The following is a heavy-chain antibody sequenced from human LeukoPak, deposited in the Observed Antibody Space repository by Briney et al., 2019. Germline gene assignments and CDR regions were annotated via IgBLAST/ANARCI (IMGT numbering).Heavy chain of an antibody. V-gene: IGHV4-34*01. CDR1: GGSFSGYY. Sequence: SETLSLTCAVYGGSFSGYYWSWIRQPPGKGLEWIGEINHSGSTNYNPSLKSRVTISVDTSKNQFSLKLSSVTAADTAVYYCARHLNYDFWSVRGVGDAFDIWGQGTMVTVSS. CDR2: INHSGST. CDR3: ARHLNYDFWSVRGVGDAFDI. D-gene: IGHD3-3*01. J-gene: IGHJ3*02.